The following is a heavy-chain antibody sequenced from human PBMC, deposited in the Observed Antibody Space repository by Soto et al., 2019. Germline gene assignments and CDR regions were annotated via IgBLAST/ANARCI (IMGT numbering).Heavy chain of an antibody. Sequence: GESLKISCKGSGYSFTSYWISWVRQMPGKGLEWMGRIDPSDSYTNYSPSFQGNVTISADKSISTAYLQWISLKASDTAMYYCARLPEISYGTGGWFDPWGQGTLVTVSS. CDR3: ARLPEISYGTGGWFDP. CDR2: IDPSDSYT. V-gene: IGHV5-10-1*01. J-gene: IGHJ5*02. CDR1: GYSFTSYW. D-gene: IGHD2-8*01.